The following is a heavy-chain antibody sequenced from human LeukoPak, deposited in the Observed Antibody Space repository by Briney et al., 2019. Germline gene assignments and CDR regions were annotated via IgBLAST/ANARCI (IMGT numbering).Heavy chain of an antibody. V-gene: IGHV1-2*02. J-gene: IGHJ4*02. CDR2: LNPNSGGT. D-gene: IGHD3-10*01. CDR1: GYTFTGYY. Sequence: ASVKVSCKASGYTFTGYYMHWVRQAPGQGPEWMGWLNPNSGGTNYAQKFQGRVTMTRDTSISTAYMELSRLRSDDTAVYYCAREFYYGSGSYQNDYWGQGTLVTVSS. CDR3: AREFYYGSGSYQNDY.